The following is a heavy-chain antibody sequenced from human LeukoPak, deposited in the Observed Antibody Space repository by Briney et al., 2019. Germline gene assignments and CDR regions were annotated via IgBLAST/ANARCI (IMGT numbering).Heavy chain of an antibody. Sequence: GGSLRLSCAASGFTFSTYWMSWVRQGPGKGLEWVANIKPDGSEKDYADSLKGRFTISRDNAKNSLYLQVNSLRVEDTAVYYCARFGVPYGVDVWGQGTTVTVSS. CDR1: GFTFSTYW. D-gene: IGHD3-16*01. CDR3: ARFGVPYGVDV. V-gene: IGHV3-7*04. CDR2: IKPDGSEK. J-gene: IGHJ6*02.